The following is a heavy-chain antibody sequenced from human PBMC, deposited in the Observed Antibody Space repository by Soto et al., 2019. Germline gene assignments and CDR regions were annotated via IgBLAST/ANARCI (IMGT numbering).Heavy chain of an antibody. D-gene: IGHD5-18*01. J-gene: IGHJ5*02. CDR2: MNPGSGDT. V-gene: IGHV1-8*01. Sequence: ASVKVSCKASGYNFTKNGVNWVRPATGQGLEWMGWMNPGSGDTGYAQKFQGRVTMTRDISIATAYMELNSLTSEDTAIYYCARMESFGSLNWFDPWGQGTLVTVSS. CDR1: GYNFTKNG. CDR3: ARMESFGSLNWFDP.